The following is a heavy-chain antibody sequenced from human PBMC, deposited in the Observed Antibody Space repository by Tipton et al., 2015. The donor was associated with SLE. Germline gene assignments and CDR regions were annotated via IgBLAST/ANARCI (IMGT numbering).Heavy chain of an antibody. V-gene: IGHV4-30-2*01. J-gene: IGHJ4*02. D-gene: IGHD4-17*01. CDR3: ARVDGAYDQYYLDY. Sequence: LRLSCTVSGGFISSAGYSWSWIRQAPGKGLEWIGNIYHSGTTSYSPSLKSRVTISLDRSKNQFSLKLTSMTAADTAVYYCARVDGAYDQYYLDYWGQGTLVTVSS. CDR1: GGFISSAGYS. CDR2: IYHSGTT.